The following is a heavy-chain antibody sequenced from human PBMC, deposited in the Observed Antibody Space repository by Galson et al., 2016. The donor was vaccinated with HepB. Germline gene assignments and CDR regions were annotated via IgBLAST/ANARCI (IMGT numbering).Heavy chain of an antibody. D-gene: IGHD3-16*01. CDR3: AKGGMLIPRFDY. V-gene: IGHV3-23*01. CDR2: IRGNGGST. Sequence: SLRLSCAASGFTLSTYAMSWVRQAPGKGLEWVSNIRGNGGSTSYADSVKGRFTISRDSSKNTVYLQMNSLRAGDTAVYYCAKGGMLIPRFDYWGQGTLVTVSS. J-gene: IGHJ4*02. CDR1: GFTLSTYA.